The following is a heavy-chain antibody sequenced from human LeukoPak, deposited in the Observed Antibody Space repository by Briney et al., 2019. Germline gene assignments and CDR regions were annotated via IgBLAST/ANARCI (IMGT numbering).Heavy chain of an antibody. V-gene: IGHV4-59*08. CDR3: ARTTVTVSHFDY. J-gene: IGHJ4*02. CDR2: IYDSGST. Sequence: SETLSLTCTVSGGSMSSYYWSWIRQPPGKGLEWIGYIYDSGSTNHNPSLKSRVTISVDTSKNQFSLKLRSVTAADTAVYYCARTTVTVSHFDYWGQGTLVTVSS. CDR1: GGSMSSYY. D-gene: IGHD4-17*01.